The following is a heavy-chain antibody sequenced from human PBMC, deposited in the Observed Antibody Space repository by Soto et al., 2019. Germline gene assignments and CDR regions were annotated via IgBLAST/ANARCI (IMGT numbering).Heavy chain of an antibody. J-gene: IGHJ4*02. Sequence: LPETLSLTCTVSGGSISNYYWSWIRQPPGKGLEWIGYIYSSGSTHYNPSLQSRVTISIDTSKNQVSLKVNSVTAADTAVYYCARDHPHSYGVYYFDYWGQGTPVTVSS. CDR3: ARDHPHSYGVYYFDY. CDR2: IYSSGST. CDR1: GGSISNYY. D-gene: IGHD5-18*01. V-gene: IGHV4-59*01.